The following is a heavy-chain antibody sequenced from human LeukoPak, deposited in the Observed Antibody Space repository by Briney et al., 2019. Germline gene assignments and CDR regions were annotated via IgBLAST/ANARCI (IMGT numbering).Heavy chain of an antibody. CDR3: AKDSGIAVAGTLRAFDI. J-gene: IGHJ3*02. Sequence: GGSLRLSCAASGFTFSSYGMHWVRQAPGKGLEWVAVISYDGSNKYFADSVKGRFTISRDNSKNTLYLQMNSLRAENTAVYYCAKDSGIAVAGTLRAFDIWGQGTMVTVSS. D-gene: IGHD6-19*01. CDR1: GFTFSSYG. CDR2: ISYDGSNK. V-gene: IGHV3-30*18.